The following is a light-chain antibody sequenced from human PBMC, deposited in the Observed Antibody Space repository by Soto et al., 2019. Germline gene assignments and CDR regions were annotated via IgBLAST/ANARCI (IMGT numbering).Light chain of an antibody. Sequence: DIQMTQSPSTLSASVGDRVTITCRASQSTSSYLAWYQQKPGKAPKLLIYQASSLENGVPSRFSGSGSGTEFSLSISSRQPDYFATYYCQQYSSHSTFGQGTKVDIK. CDR1: QSTSSY. CDR2: QAS. V-gene: IGKV1-5*03. CDR3: QQYSSHST. J-gene: IGKJ1*01.